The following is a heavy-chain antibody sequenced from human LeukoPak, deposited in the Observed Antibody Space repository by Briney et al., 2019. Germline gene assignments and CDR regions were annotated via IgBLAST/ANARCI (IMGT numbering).Heavy chain of an antibody. CDR2: IRYDGSNK. J-gene: IGHJ6*03. CDR1: GFTFSSYG. D-gene: IGHD1-26*01. Sequence: GGSLRLSCAASGFTFSSYGMHWVRQAPGKGLEWVAFIRYDGSNKYYADSVKGRFTISRDNSKNTLYLQMNSLRAEDTAVYYCANHYGGGSYYYYYYYMDVWGKGTTVTISS. V-gene: IGHV3-30*02. CDR3: ANHYGGGSYYYYYYYMDV.